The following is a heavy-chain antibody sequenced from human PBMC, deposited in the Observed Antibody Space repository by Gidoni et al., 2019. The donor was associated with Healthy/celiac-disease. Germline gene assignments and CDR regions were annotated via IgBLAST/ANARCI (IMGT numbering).Heavy chain of an antibody. CDR1: GFTFGDSA. CDR3: TRVRKGFGEYGY. Sequence: EVQLVESGGGLVKPGRSLRLSCTASGFTFGDSAMTWFRQDPGKGLEWGGFIRIKAYGETTEYAASVKGRFTISRYDSKSIAYLQMNSLKTEDTAVYYCTRVRKGFGEYGYWGQGTLVTVSS. J-gene: IGHJ4*02. V-gene: IGHV3-49*05. CDR2: IRIKAYGETT. D-gene: IGHD3-10*01.